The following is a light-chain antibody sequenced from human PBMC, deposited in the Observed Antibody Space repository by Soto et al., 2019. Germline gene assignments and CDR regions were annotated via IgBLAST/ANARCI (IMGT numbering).Light chain of an antibody. V-gene: IGKV3-15*01. CDR2: GAS. J-gene: IGKJ1*01. Sequence: IVMTQSPATLSVSPGERATLSCRASQSVSSNLAWYQQKPGQAPRLLIYGASTRATGIPARFSGSGSGTDFTLTISSLPSEDFAVYYCQQYDIRPAWTLGQGTKV. CDR3: QQYDIRPAWT. CDR1: QSVSSN.